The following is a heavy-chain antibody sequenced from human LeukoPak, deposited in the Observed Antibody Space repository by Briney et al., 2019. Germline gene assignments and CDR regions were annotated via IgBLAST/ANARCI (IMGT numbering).Heavy chain of an antibody. CDR3: ARDPWPYYGSGSPDYYYGMDV. D-gene: IGHD3-10*01. CDR2: IYYSGST. CDR1: GGSVSSGSYY. J-gene: IGHJ6*02. Sequence: SETLSLTCTVSGGSVSSGSYYWSWIRQPPGKGLEWIGYIYYSGSTNYNPSLKSRVTISVDTSKNQFSLKLSSVTAADTAVYYCARDPWPYYGSGSPDYYYGMDVWGQGTTVTVSS. V-gene: IGHV4-61*01.